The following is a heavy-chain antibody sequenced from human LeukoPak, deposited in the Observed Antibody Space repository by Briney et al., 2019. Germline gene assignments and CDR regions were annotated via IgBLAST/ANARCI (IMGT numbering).Heavy chain of an antibody. J-gene: IGHJ4*01. V-gene: IGHV3-7*01. CDR2: IKQDGGEK. Sequence: PGGSLRLSCGVSGFIFSDYWMNWVRQAPGKGLEWVASIKQDGGEKSYVDSVKGRFTISRDNAKNSLYLQTSSLRAEDTAVYYCARDGTAAGLYFDLWGQGTPVTVSS. D-gene: IGHD6-13*01. CDR3: ARDGTAAGLYFDL. CDR1: GFIFSDYW.